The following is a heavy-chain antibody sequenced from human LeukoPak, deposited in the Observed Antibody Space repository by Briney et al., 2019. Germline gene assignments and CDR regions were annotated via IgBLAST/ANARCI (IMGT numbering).Heavy chain of an antibody. D-gene: IGHD1-26*01. Sequence: SETLSLTCGVSGGSITTTNYWSWVRQPPGQGLEWIGEISLAGQTNYNPSLNGRVTMSLDKSSNQLSLHLTSVTAADTATYYCSRESGPFCPFGYWGQGTLVIVSS. V-gene: IGHV4/OR15-8*02. CDR1: GGSITTTNY. J-gene: IGHJ4*02. CDR2: ISLAGQT. CDR3: SRESGPFCPFGY.